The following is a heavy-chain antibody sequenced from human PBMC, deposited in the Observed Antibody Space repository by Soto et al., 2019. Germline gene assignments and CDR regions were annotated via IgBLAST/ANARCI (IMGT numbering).Heavy chain of an antibody. CDR2: ISYDGYNT. V-gene: IGHV3-30-3*01. CDR3: ARFNPGNNLSYYYGLDV. D-gene: IGHD1-1*01. Sequence: ARVSLLLSWVPSDFTFDTFALGWVRHTPGKVLEWVALISYDGYNTYYADSVKGRFTISRDNSKNTLYLQMTSLRPDDTGLYYCARFNPGNNLSYYYGLDVWGQGTSVNVSS. J-gene: IGHJ6*02. CDR1: DFTFDTFA.